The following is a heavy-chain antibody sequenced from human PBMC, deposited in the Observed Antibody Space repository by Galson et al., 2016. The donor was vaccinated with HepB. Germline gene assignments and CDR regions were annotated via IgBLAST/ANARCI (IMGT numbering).Heavy chain of an antibody. Sequence: LTCTVSGGSISSGTYYWSWIRQHPEKGLEWVGFIYYSGRTYYNPSLKSRVTMSVDTSNNHFSLRLNSVTAADTAVYYCAREAITKVRGVIISNGTDVWGQGTTVTVSS. CDR2: IYYSGRT. CDR1: GGSISSGTYY. J-gene: IGHJ6*02. CDR3: AREAITKVRGVIISNGTDV. V-gene: IGHV4-31*03. D-gene: IGHD3-10*01.